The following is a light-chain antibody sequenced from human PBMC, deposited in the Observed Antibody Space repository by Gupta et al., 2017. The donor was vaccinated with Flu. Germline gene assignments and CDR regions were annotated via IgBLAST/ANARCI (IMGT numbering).Light chain of an antibody. V-gene: IGKV1-5*03. Sequence: DIQMTQSPSTLSASVGDRVIISCRASQNISRWLAWYQQRPGKAPNLLIYKASTLEGGVPSRFSGSGSGTEFTLTISSLQPDDFATYYCQQYGDYPGTFGQGTKVEI. J-gene: IGKJ1*01. CDR3: QQYGDYPGT. CDR2: KAS. CDR1: QNISRW.